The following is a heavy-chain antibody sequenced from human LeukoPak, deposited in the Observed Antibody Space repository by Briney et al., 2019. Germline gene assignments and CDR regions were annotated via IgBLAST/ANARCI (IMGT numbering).Heavy chain of an antibody. J-gene: IGHJ4*02. V-gene: IGHV3-30-3*01. CDR2: ISYDGSNK. D-gene: IGHD6-19*01. CDR3: ARERLAVVGPFDY. CDR1: GFTFSSYA. Sequence: GGSLRLSCAASGFTFSSYAMHWVRQAPGKGLEWVAVISYDGSNKYYADSVKGRFTISRDNSKNTLYLQMNSLRAEDTAVYYCARERLAVVGPFDYWGQGTLVTVSS.